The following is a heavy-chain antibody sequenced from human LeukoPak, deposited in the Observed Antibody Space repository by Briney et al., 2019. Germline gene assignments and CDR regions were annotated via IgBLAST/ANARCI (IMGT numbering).Heavy chain of an antibody. CDR2: IYYTGST. D-gene: IGHD6-13*01. J-gene: IGHJ5*02. V-gene: IGHV4-39*07. CDR1: GGSISSSFYY. CDR3: ARAKITAADIDRPFDP. Sequence: SETLSLTCTVSGGSISSSFYYGAWIRQPPGKGLEWIGSIYYTGSTYYNPSLKSRVTISVDTSKNQFSLKLTSVTAADTALYYCARAKITAADIDRPFDPWGQGTLVTVSS.